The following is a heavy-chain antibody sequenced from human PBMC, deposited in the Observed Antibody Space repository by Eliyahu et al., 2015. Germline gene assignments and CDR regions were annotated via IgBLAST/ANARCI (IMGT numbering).Heavy chain of an antibody. V-gene: IGHV3-21*01. CDR2: ISDRSDDI. D-gene: IGHD1-1*01. CDR3: ARGTGTGGADFFDF. J-gene: IGHJ4*02. Sequence: EVQLVESGGGLVKPGGSXRPSCAXSGFTFISXSMNWVRQAPGKGLEWVSSISDRSDDIYYADSVKGRFTISRDNAKNSLYLQMNSLRAEDTAVYYCARGTGTGGADFFDFWGQGALVAVSS. CDR1: GFTFISXS.